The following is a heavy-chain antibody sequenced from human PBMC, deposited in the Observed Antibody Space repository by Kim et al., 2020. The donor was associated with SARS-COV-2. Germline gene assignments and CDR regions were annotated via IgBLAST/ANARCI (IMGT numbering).Heavy chain of an antibody. V-gene: IGHV1-69*13. D-gene: IGHD3-22*01. CDR2: IIPIFGTA. CDR1: GGTFSSYA. Sequence: SVKVSCKASGGTFSSYAISWVRQAPGQGLEWMGGIIPIFGTANYAQKFQGRVTITADESTSTAYMELSSLRSEDTAVYYCARVRVYYDSSGYGGRAFDIWGQGTMVTVSS. CDR3: ARVRVYYDSSGYGGRAFDI. J-gene: IGHJ3*02.